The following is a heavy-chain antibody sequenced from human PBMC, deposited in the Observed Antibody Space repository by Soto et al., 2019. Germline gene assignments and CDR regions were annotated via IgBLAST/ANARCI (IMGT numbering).Heavy chain of an antibody. CDR2: MWYDGSKQ. J-gene: IGHJ6*02. CDR1: GFTFSSYG. Sequence: QVQLVESGGGVVQPGRSLRLSCAASGFTFSSYGMHWVRQAPGKGLEWVAVMWYDGSKQYYADSVKGRFTISRDNSKNTLYLQMNSLRAEDTAVYYCARDRYSGYYTNYYYYGMDVWGQGTTVTVSS. D-gene: IGHD5-12*01. V-gene: IGHV3-33*01. CDR3: ARDRYSGYYTNYYYYGMDV.